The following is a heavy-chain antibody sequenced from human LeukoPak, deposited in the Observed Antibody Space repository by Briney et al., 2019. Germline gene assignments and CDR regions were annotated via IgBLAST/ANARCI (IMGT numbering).Heavy chain of an antibody. Sequence: PSETLSLTCAVYGGSFSGYYWSWIRQPPGKGLEWIGEINHSGSTNYNPSLKSRVTISVDTSKNQFSLKLSSVTAADTAVYYCARHPSSGWYRDAFDIWGQGTMVTVSS. V-gene: IGHV4-34*01. J-gene: IGHJ3*02. CDR1: GGSFSGYY. CDR3: ARHPSSGWYRDAFDI. D-gene: IGHD6-19*01. CDR2: INHSGST.